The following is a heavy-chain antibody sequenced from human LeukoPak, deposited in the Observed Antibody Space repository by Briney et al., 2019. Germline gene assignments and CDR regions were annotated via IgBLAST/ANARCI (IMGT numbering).Heavy chain of an antibody. V-gene: IGHV1-69*05. J-gene: IGHJ4*02. CDR3: ARGGCSSTSCYLSGY. Sequence: SVKVSCKASGGTFSSYAISWVRQAPGQGLEWMGRIIPIFGTANYAQKFQGRVTITTDESTSTAYMELSSLRSEDTAVYYCARGGCSSTSCYLSGYWGQGTLVTVSS. CDR1: GGTFSSYA. CDR2: IIPIFGTA. D-gene: IGHD2-2*01.